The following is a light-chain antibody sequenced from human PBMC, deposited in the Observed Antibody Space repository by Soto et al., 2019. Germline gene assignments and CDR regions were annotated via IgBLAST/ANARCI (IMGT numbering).Light chain of an antibody. V-gene: IGLV1-40*01. Sequence: QAVVTQPPSVSGAPGQRVTISCTGSTSNFGAGYDVHWYQQLPGTAPKLLIYDNNNRPSGVPDRFSGSKSGTSASLAITGLQAEDEADYYCQSYDSILSGVIFGGGTKLTVL. CDR2: DNN. CDR1: TSNFGAGYD. CDR3: QSYDSILSGVI. J-gene: IGLJ2*01.